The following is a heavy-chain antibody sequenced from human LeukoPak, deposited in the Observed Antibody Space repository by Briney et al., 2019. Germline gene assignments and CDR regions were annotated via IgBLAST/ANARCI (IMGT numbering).Heavy chain of an antibody. Sequence: GGSLRLSCAASGFSFSRYAMSWVRQAPGRGLEWVSTVNESGGRTYYADSVKGRFTMSRDNSRSTLYLQMNSPRAEDTAVYYCAKEGRPNSGGGFFDYWGQGTRVTVSS. J-gene: IGHJ4*02. CDR2: VNESGGRT. CDR3: AKEGRPNSGGGFFDY. CDR1: GFSFSRYA. D-gene: IGHD5-12*01. V-gene: IGHV3-23*01.